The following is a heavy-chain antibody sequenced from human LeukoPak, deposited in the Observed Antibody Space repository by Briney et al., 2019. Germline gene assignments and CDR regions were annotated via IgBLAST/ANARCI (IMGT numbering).Heavy chain of an antibody. CDR1: GGSFSGYC. J-gene: IGHJ6*02. CDR3: ARVRGTITMVRGVITYYYYGMDV. D-gene: IGHD3-10*01. V-gene: IGHV4-34*01. Sequence: SETLSLTCAVYGGSFSGYCWSWIRQPPGKGLEWIGEINHSGSTNYNPSLKSRVTISVDTSKNQFSLKLSSVTAADTAVYYCARVRGTITMVRGVITYYYYGMDVWGQGTTVTVSS. CDR2: INHSGST.